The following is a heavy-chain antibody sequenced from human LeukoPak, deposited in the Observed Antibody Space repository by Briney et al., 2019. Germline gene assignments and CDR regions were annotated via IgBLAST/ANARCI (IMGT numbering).Heavy chain of an antibody. V-gene: IGHV3-48*02. J-gene: IGHJ4*02. CDR3: ARGETARVDY. CDR1: GFTFSTYN. CDR2: ISSGSSTI. Sequence: GGSLRLSCAASGFTFSTYNMNWVRQAPGKGLEWLSYISSGSSTIYYADSVEGRFTNSRDNAKNSLYLQMNSLRDEDTAVYYCARGETARVDYWGQGILVTVSS. D-gene: IGHD3-16*01.